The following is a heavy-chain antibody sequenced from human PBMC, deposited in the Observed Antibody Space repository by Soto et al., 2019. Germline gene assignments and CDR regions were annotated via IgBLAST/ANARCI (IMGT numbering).Heavy chain of an antibody. V-gene: IGHV1-2*02. D-gene: IGHD3-3*01. CDR3: ARGGGVGVAGSAAFEM. CDR2: INPATGAA. Sequence: QLHLVQSGAVVKKPGASVTVSCSASGYPVTAYYMHWVRQAPGRGLEWMGGINPATGAAKYTQTFRGRVTMTRATSTSTVFMELGGLTSEDTAVFYCARGGGVGVAGSAAFEMWGQGTLVTVSS. J-gene: IGHJ3*02. CDR1: GYPVTAYY.